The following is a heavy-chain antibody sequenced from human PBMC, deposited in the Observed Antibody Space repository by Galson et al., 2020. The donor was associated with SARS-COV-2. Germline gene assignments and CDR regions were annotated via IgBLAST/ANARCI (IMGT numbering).Heavy chain of an antibody. CDR3: ATGSPLGAPGNWFDP. CDR2: FDPEDGET. CDR1: GYTLTELS. V-gene: IGHV1-24*01. D-gene: IGHD1-26*01. Sequence: ASVTVSCKVSGYTLTELSMHWVRQAPGKGLEWMGGFDPEDGETIYAQKFQGRVTMTEDTSTDTAYMELSSLRSEDTGVYYCATGSPLGAPGNWFDPWGQGTLVTVAT. J-gene: IGHJ5*02.